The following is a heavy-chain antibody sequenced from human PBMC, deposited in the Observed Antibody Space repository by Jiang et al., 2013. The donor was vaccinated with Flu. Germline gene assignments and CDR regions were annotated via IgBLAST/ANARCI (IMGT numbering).Heavy chain of an antibody. Sequence: SGAEVKKPGTSVRVSCKASGFTFTSSAMQWVRQARGQRLEWIGWIVVGSGNTNYAQKFQERVTITRDMSTSTAYMELSSLRSEDTAVYYCAAVPLYYYDSSGQYNWFDPWGQGTLVTGLL. D-gene: IGHD3-22*01. CDR1: GFTFTSSA. CDR3: AAVPLYYYDSSGQYNWFDP. J-gene: IGHJ5*02. V-gene: IGHV1-58*02. CDR2: IVVGSGNT.